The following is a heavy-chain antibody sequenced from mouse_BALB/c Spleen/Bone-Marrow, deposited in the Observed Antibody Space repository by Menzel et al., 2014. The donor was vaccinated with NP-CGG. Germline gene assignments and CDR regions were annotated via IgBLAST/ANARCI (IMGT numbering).Heavy chain of an antibody. J-gene: IGHJ2*01. Sequence: VQLQQSGAELVKPGASVKLSCKASGYTFTSYWMHWVKQRPGQGLEWIGEINPSNGRTNYNEELKSKTTLTVDKSSSTAYMQLSSLTSEDAAVYYCARCYYGNDFDYWGQGTTLTVSS. CDR3: ARCYYGNDFDY. CDR1: GYTFTSYW. CDR2: INPSNGRT. D-gene: IGHD2-1*01. V-gene: IGHV1S81*02.